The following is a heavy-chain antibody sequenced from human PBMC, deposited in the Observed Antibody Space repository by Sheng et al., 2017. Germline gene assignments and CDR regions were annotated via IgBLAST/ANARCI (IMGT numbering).Heavy chain of an antibody. D-gene: IGHD2-8*01. V-gene: IGHV1-18*01. J-gene: IGHJ5*02. CDR1: GYTFTSYG. CDR3: ARDIANGKFDP. Sequence: QVQLVQSGAEVKKPGASVKVSCKASGYTFTSYGISWVRQAPGQGLEWMGWISAYNGNTNYAQKLQGRVTISADESTSTAYMEMRSLRSEDTAIYYCARDIANGKFDPWGQGTQVIVSS. CDR2: ISAYNGNT.